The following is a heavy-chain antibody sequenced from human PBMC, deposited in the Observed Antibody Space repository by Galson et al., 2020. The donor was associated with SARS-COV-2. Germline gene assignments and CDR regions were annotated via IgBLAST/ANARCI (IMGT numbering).Heavy chain of an antibody. V-gene: IGHV4-31*03. CDR1: GGSISSGGYY. J-gene: IGHJ3*02. Sequence: SQTLSLTCTVSGGSISSGGYYWSWIRQHPGKGLEWIGYIYYSGSTYYNPSLKSRVTISVDTSKNQFSLKLSSVTAADTAVYYCARVDIVVVPAAHMPAFDIWGQGTMVTVSS. CDR2: IYYSGST. CDR3: ARVDIVVVPAAHMPAFDI. D-gene: IGHD2-2*03.